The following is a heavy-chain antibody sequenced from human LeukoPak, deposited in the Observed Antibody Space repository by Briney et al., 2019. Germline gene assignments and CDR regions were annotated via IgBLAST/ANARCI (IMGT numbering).Heavy chain of an antibody. V-gene: IGHV1-69*13. Sequence: SVKVSCKASGGTFSSYAISWVRQARGQGLEWMGGIIPIFGTANYAQKFQGRVTITADESTSTAYMELSSLRSEDTAVYYCAREVHDFWSGYSHEAFDYWGQGTLVTVSS. D-gene: IGHD3-3*01. CDR1: GGTFSSYA. CDR3: AREVHDFWSGYSHEAFDY. J-gene: IGHJ4*02. CDR2: IIPIFGTA.